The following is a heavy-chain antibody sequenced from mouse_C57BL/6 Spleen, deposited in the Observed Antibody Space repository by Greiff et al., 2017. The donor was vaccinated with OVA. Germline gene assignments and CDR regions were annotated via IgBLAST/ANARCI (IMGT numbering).Heavy chain of an antibody. Sequence: VQLQQSGAELVKPGASVKLSCTASGFNIKDYYMHWVKQRTEQGLEWIGRIDPEDGETKYAPKFPGKATITADTSSNTAYLQLSSLTSEDTAVYYCALYGSSPWFAYWGQGTLVTVSA. D-gene: IGHD1-1*01. J-gene: IGHJ3*01. CDR2: IDPEDGET. CDR1: GFNIKDYY. V-gene: IGHV14-2*01. CDR3: ALYGSSPWFAY.